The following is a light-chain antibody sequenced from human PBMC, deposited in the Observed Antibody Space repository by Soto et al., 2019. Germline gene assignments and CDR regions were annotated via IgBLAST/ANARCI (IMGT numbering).Light chain of an antibody. CDR1: SSDVGGYNY. J-gene: IGLJ1*01. CDR2: DVS. V-gene: IGLV2-14*03. Sequence: QSVLTQPASVSGSPGQSITISCTGTSSDVGGYNYVSWYQQYPGKAPNLMIYDVSNRPSGVSIRFSGSKSGNTASLTISGLQAEDEADYYCSSYTTSNTFYVFGTGTKVTVL. CDR3: SSYTTSNTFYV.